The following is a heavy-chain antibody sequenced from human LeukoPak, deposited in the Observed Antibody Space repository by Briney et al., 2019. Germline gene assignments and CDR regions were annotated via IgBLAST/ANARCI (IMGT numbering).Heavy chain of an antibody. V-gene: IGHV3-7*03. D-gene: IGHD3-22*01. CDR1: GFTFSNYW. J-gene: IGHJ4*02. CDR3: ATSSDSSGND. Sequence: PGGSLRLSCAASGFTFSNYWMSWVRQAPGKGLEWVANIEGDGSYKYCVDSVKGRFTISRDNAKSSLYLQMNTLRAEDTAVYYCATSSDSSGNDWGQGTLVTVSS. CDR2: IEGDGSYK.